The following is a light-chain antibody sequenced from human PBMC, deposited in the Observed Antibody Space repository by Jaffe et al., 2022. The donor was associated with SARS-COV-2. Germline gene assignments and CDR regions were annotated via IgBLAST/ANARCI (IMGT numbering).Light chain of an antibody. V-gene: IGLV1-40*01. J-gene: IGLJ1*01. CDR2: EDN. Sequence: QSVLTQPPSVSGAPGQGVTISCTGSSSNIGANYDVHWYQQLPGAAPKLLIYEDNNRPSGVPDRFSASRSGSSASLAITGLQAEDEADYYCQSFDNTLSGCFVFGTGTRVTVL. CDR1: SSNIGANYD. CDR3: QSFDNTLSGCFV.